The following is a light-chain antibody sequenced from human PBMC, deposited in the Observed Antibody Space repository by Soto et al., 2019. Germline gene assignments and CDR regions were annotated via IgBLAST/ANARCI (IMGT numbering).Light chain of an antibody. CDR2: DAS. V-gene: IGKV3-11*01. CDR3: QQRSNWPPKT. Sequence: EIELTQSPATLSLSPGERATLSCRASQSVSSYLAWYQQKPGQAPRLLIYDASNRATGIPARFSGSGSGTDYILTISSLEPEDFAVYYCQQRSNWPPKTFGQGTKLEIK. CDR1: QSVSSY. J-gene: IGKJ2*01.